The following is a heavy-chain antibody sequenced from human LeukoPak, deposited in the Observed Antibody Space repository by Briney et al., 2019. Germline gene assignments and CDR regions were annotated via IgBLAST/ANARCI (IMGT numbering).Heavy chain of an antibody. CDR3: ARGTMFPYYFDY. D-gene: IGHD3-10*02. V-gene: IGHV3-48*04. CDR1: GFTLSSYA. J-gene: IGHJ4*02. Sequence: GGSLRLSCAASGFTLSSYAMNWVRQAPGKGLEWVSYISSSGSTIYYADSVKGRFTISRDNAKNSLYLQMNSLRAEDTAVYYCARGTMFPYYFDYWGQGTLVTVSS. CDR2: ISSSGSTI.